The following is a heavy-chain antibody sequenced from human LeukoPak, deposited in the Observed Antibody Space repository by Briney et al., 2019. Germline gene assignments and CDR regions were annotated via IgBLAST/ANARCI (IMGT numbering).Heavy chain of an antibody. D-gene: IGHD3-16*02. Sequence: SETLSLTCAVYGGSFSGYYWSWIRQPPGKGLEWIGEINHSGSTNYNPSLKSRVTISVDTSKNQFSLKLSSVTAADMAVYYCARRKANYDYVWGSYRYPFYFDYWGQGTLVTVSS. V-gene: IGHV4-34*01. CDR1: GGSFSGYY. J-gene: IGHJ4*02. CDR3: ARRKANYDYVWGSYRYPFYFDY. CDR2: INHSGST.